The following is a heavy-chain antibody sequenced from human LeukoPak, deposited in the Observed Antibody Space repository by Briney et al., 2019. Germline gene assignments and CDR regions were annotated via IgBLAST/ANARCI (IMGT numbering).Heavy chain of an antibody. CDR3: ARSIWFGGHAY. CDR2: INHSGST. V-gene: IGHV4-34*01. D-gene: IGHD3-10*01. J-gene: IGHJ4*02. CDR1: GFTFSSHG. Sequence: GTLRLSCAASGFTFSSHGMSWVRQAPGKGLEWIGEINHSGSTNYNPSLKSRVTISVDTSKNQFSLKLSSVTAADTAVYYCARSIWFGGHAYWGQGTLVTVSS.